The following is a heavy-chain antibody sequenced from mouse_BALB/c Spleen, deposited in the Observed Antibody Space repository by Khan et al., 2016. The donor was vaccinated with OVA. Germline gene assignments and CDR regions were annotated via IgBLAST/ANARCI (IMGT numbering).Heavy chain of an antibody. Sequence: LKQSGPELVMPGASVKMSCKASGYSFTDYIITWVKQRTGQGLQCIGEIYPGSGSISSNEKYKGTATLNADKSSNTAYVQLSSLTSEDSVVYFCARRDSGSSYPGFAYWGQGTLGTVSA. D-gene: IGHD1-1*01. CDR1: GYSFTDYI. CDR3: ARRDSGSSYPGFAY. J-gene: IGHJ3*01. CDR2: IYPGSGSI. V-gene: IGHV1-77*01.